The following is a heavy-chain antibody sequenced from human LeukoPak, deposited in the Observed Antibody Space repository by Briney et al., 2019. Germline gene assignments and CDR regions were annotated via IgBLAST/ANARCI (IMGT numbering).Heavy chain of an antibody. CDR2: ITGNGDYT. V-gene: IGHV3-23*01. Sequence: GGSLRLSCAASRFTFSNYAMSWVRQAPGKGLEWVSAITGNGDYTDYADSVKGRFTISRDNSKNTAYLQMNSLRAEDTAVYYCARGAYYYDSSGYQLDYWGQGTLVTVSS. CDR3: ARGAYYYDSSGYQLDY. CDR1: RFTFSNYA. J-gene: IGHJ4*02. D-gene: IGHD3-22*01.